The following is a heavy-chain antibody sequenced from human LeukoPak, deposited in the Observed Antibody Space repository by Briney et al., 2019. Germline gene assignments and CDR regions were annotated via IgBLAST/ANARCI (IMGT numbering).Heavy chain of an antibody. CDR1: GGSISSSTYY. Sequence: SETLSLTCTVSGGSISSSTYYWGWIRQPPGKGLEWIGSIYYSGTTYYNPSLKSRVTISADTSKNQFSLKLSSVTAADTAVYYCARVGRTAVAFYYFDYWGQGTLVTVSS. J-gene: IGHJ4*02. CDR2: IYYSGTT. CDR3: ARVGRTAVAFYYFDY. D-gene: IGHD6-19*01. V-gene: IGHV4-39*01.